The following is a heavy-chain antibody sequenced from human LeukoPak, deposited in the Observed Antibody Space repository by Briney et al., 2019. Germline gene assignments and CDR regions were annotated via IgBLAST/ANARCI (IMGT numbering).Heavy chain of an antibody. Sequence: PGRSLRLSCAASGFTFSSYAMHWVRQAPGKGLEWGAVISYDGSNKYYADSVKGRFTISRDNSTNTLYLQMNSLRAEDTAVYYCAVSSYRTGGYYYYYGMDVWGKGTTVTVSS. V-gene: IGHV3-30*04. CDR2: ISYDGSNK. CDR1: GFTFSSYA. D-gene: IGHD6-6*01. J-gene: IGHJ6*04. CDR3: AVSSYRTGGYYYYYGMDV.